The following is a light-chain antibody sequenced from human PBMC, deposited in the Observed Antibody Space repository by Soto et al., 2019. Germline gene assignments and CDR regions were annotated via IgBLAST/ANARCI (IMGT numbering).Light chain of an antibody. CDR3: QQYNNYWT. CDR1: QSISSW. CDR2: STS. Sequence: DIQMTPSPSTLSASVVDRVTITCRASQSISSWLAWYQQKPGKAPKLLIYSTSSLESGVPSRFSGSGSGTEFTLTVNSLQPDDFATYYCQQYNNYWTFGQGTKVDIK. J-gene: IGKJ1*01. V-gene: IGKV1-5*03.